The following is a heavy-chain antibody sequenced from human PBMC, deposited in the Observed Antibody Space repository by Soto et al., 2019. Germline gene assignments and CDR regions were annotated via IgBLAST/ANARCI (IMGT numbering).Heavy chain of an antibody. CDR1: GFTFSSYA. CDR2: ISYDGSNK. CDR3: ARVQVDTAMVNYYYYYGMDV. J-gene: IGHJ6*02. D-gene: IGHD5-18*01. V-gene: IGHV3-30-3*01. Sequence: QPGGSLRLSCAASGFTFSSYAMHWVGQAPGKGLEWVAVISYDGSNKYYADSVKGRFTISRDNSKNTLCLQMNSLRAEDTAVYYCARVQVDTAMVNYYYYYGMDVWGQGTTVTVSS.